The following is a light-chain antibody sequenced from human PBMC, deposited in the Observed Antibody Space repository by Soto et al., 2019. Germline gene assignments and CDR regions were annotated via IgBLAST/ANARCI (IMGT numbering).Light chain of an antibody. J-gene: IGLJ2*01. CDR1: SSDVGGFNY. CDR3: TSYAGSSTPVV. Sequence: QSALTQPASVSGSPGQSITISCTGTSSDVGGFNYVSWYQQHPGKAPKLIIYYVTNRPSGVSNRFSGSKSGNTASLTISGLQAEDEADYYCTSYAGSSTPVVFGGGTKLTVL. V-gene: IGLV2-14*01. CDR2: YVT.